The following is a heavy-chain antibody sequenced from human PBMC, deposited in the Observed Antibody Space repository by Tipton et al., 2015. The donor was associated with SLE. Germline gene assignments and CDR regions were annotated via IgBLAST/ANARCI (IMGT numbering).Heavy chain of an antibody. CDR1: GDSIGTYY. J-gene: IGHJ4*01. Sequence: TLSLTCTVSGDSIGTYYWNWIRQSPGKGLEWIGNVYYVGSTNYNPSLKGRVTISVATSKNQFSLKLISVTAADTAIYYCARRAFCGDDCFPFDYWGHGTLVTVSS. CDR3: ARRAFCGDDCFPFDY. CDR2: VYYVGST. V-gene: IGHV4-59*08. D-gene: IGHD2-21*01.